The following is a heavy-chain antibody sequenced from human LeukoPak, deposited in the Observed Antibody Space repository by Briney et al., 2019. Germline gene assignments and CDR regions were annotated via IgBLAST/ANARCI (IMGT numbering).Heavy chain of an antibody. CDR3: ARDNGDYYYYYYYYMDV. J-gene: IGHJ6*03. CDR2: ISSSSSYI. D-gene: IGHD4-17*01. V-gene: IGHV3-21*06. Sequence: GGSLRLSCAASGFTFSSYSMNWVRQAPGKGREWVSSISSSSSYIYYADSVKGRFTISRDNAKNSLYLQMNSLRAEDTAVYYCARDNGDYYYYYYYYMDVWGKGTTVTVSS. CDR1: GFTFSSYS.